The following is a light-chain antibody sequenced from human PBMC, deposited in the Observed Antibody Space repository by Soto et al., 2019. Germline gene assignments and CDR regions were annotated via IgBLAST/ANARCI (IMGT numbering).Light chain of an antibody. CDR2: DVS. CDR1: SSDVGGYNY. J-gene: IGLJ1*01. V-gene: IGLV2-11*01. CDR3: CSYAGSPRYV. Sequence: QSALNQPRSVSGSPGQSVTISCTGTSSDVGGYNYVSWYQQHPGKAPKVMIYDVSERPSGVPDRFSGSKSGNTASLTISVLQAEDEADYYCCSYAGSPRYVLGTGTKVTVL.